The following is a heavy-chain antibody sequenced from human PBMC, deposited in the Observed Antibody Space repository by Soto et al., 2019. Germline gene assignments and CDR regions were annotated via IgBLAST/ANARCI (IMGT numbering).Heavy chain of an antibody. CDR2: ISSDGSNK. D-gene: IGHD1-26*01. V-gene: IGHV3-30-3*01. CDR3: ARDDEGGSDCDLGY. J-gene: IGHJ4*02. Sequence: QVQLVESGGGVVQPGRSLRLSCAVSGLTFSSHAMHWVRQAPGKGLEWVTLISSDGSNKYYADSVKGRFTTSRDNSKNTMYLQMKSLRVEDTAVYYCARDDEGGSDCDLGYWGQGALVTVSS. CDR1: GLTFSSHA.